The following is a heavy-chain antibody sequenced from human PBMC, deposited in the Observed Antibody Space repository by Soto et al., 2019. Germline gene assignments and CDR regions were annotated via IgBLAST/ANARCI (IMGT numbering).Heavy chain of an antibody. CDR3: ARATRTLTSRPSDY. D-gene: IGHD1-1*01. CDR2: IYHTGST. Sequence: NPSETLCLTGSVAGGSISTVRHYWPWIRQPPGKGLEWIVSIYHTGSTYYSKSLRSRLTMSVDTSKSQFSLRLSSVTAADTAVYYCARATRTLTSRPSDYWCQRRLLTVFS. CDR1: GGSISTVRHY. V-gene: IGHV4-31*03. J-gene: IGHJ4*02.